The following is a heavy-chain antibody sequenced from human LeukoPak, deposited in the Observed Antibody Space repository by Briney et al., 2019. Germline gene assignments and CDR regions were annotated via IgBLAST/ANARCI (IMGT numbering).Heavy chain of an antibody. V-gene: IGHV1-69*05. CDR3: ARVRVVAATTPSGWFDP. D-gene: IGHD2-15*01. Sequence: GASVKVSCMASGGTFSSYAISWVRQAPGQGLEWMGGIIPIFGTANYAQKFQGRVTITTDESTSTAYMELSSLRSEDTAVYYRARVRVVAATTPSGWFDPWGQGTLVTVSS. J-gene: IGHJ5*02. CDR2: IIPIFGTA. CDR1: GGTFSSYA.